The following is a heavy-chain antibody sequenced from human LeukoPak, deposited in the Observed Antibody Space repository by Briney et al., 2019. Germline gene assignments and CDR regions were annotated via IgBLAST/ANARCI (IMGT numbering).Heavy chain of an antibody. V-gene: IGHV3-33*01. CDR1: GFTFSSYG. CDR2: IWYDGSNK. Sequence: PGGSLRLSCAASGFTFSSYGMHWVRQAPGKGLEWVAVIWYDGSNKYYADSVKGRFTISRDNSKNTLYLQMNSLRAEDTAVYYCARSVRGPYNWNYGGFDYWGQGTLVTVSS. CDR3: ARSVRGPYNWNYGGFDY. J-gene: IGHJ4*02. D-gene: IGHD1-7*01.